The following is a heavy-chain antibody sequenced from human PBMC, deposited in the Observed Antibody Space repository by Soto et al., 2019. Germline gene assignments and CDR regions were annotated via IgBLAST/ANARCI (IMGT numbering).Heavy chain of an antibody. V-gene: IGHV1-69*12. Sequence: QVQLVQSGAEVKKPGSSVKVSCKASGGTFSRYAISWVRQAPGQGLEWMGGIIPIFGTPDYAQKFQGRVTITADESTSTAYMELSSLRSEETAVYYCARNGYCISTSCYSDYYYGMDVWGQGTTVTVSS. CDR3: ARNGYCISTSCYSDYYYGMDV. CDR2: IIPIFGTP. J-gene: IGHJ6*02. CDR1: GGTFSRYA. D-gene: IGHD2-2*02.